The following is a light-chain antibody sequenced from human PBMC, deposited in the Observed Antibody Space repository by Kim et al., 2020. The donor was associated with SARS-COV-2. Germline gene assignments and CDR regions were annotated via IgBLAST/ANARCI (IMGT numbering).Light chain of an antibody. V-gene: IGKV1-17*01. CDR2: GAS. Sequence: GARVTITCRASQYIRNDLVWYQQNPGSAPKRLIYGASSLQSGIPSKVSGSGTGTEFALAISSLQPEDFATYFCLQPNTYPITFAQETRP. J-gene: IGKJ5*01. CDR3: LQPNTYPIT. CDR1: QYIRND.